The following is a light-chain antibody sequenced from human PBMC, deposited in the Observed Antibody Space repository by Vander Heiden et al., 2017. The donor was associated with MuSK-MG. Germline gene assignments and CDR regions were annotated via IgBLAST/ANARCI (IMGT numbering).Light chain of an antibody. V-gene: IGLV3-1*01. Sequence: SYELTQPPSVSVSPGQTDSITCSGDKLGHKYACWYQQKPGQSPVLVIYQDSKRPSGIPERFSGSNSGNTATLTISGTQAMDEADYYCQAWDSSTGVFGGGTKLTVL. CDR3: QAWDSSTGV. CDR1: KLGHKY. J-gene: IGLJ2*01. CDR2: QDS.